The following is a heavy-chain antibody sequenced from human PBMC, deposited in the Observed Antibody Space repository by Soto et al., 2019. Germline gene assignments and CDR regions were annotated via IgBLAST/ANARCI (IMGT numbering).Heavy chain of an antibody. V-gene: IGHV3-74*01. J-gene: IGHJ4*02. CDR1: GFTFSSYW. CDR2: INSDGSST. CDR3: ARVNYYGSGSYYNDRDPIDY. Sequence: GGSLRLSCAASGFTFSSYWMHWVRQAPGKGLVWVSRINSDGSSTSYADSVKGRFTISRDNAKNTLYLQMNSLRAEETAVYYCARVNYYGSGSYYNDRDPIDYWGQGTLVTVSS. D-gene: IGHD3-10*01.